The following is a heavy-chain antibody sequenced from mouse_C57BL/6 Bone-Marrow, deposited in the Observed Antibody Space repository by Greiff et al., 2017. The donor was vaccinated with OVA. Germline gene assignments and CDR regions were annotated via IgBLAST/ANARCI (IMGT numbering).Heavy chain of an antibody. CDR1: GFSLTSYG. D-gene: IGHD4-1*01. V-gene: IGHV2-5*01. Sequence: QVQLKESGPGLVQPSQSLSITCTVSGFSLTSYGVHWVRQSPGKGLEWLGVIWRGGSTDYNAAFMSRLSLTTDNSKSQVFFKMNSLQADDTAIYYCAKANWDGAWFAYWGKGTLVTVSA. J-gene: IGHJ3*01. CDR3: AKANWDGAWFAY. CDR2: IWRGGST.